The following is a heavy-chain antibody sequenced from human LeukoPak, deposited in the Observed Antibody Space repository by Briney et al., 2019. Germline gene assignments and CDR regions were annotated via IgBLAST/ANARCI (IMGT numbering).Heavy chain of an antibody. CDR3: ARVGRGRYPLDF. V-gene: IGHV1-8*03. CDR1: GYTFTNYD. Sequence: ASVKVSCKASGYTFTNYDINWVRQATGQGLESMGWMNPNSGNTGYAQKFQGRVTITRNTSISTLYMELSSLRSEDTAVYYCARVGRGRYPLDFWGQGTPVTVSS. CDR2: MNPNSGNT. J-gene: IGHJ4*02. D-gene: IGHD3-16*01.